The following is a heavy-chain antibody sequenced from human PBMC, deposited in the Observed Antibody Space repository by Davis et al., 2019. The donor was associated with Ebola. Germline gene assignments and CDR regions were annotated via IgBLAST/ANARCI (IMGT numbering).Heavy chain of an antibody. CDR3: ARDISTTVSAFDI. CDR1: GDSMSSFY. D-gene: IGHD2/OR15-2a*01. V-gene: IGHV4-59*01. J-gene: IGHJ3*02. Sequence: PSETLSLTCTVSGDSMSSFYWSWIRQPPGKGLEWIAYFYYSGSTNYNPSLKSRVTISVDTSKNQFSLKLSSVTAADTAVYYCARDISTTVSAFDIWGQGTMVTVSS. CDR2: FYYSGST.